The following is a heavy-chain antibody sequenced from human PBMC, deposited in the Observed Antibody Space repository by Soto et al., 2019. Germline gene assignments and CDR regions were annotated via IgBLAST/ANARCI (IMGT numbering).Heavy chain of an antibody. V-gene: IGHV4-34*01. J-gene: IGHJ5*02. CDR3: AKYCSSTSCYNDWFDP. D-gene: IGHD2-2*02. CDR2: INHSGST. CDR1: GGSFSGYY. Sequence: SETLSLTCAVYGGSFSGYYWSWIRQPPGKGLEWIGEINHSGSTNYNPSLKSRVTISVDTSKNQFSLKLSSVTAADTAAYYCAKYCSSTSCYNDWFDPWGQGTLVTVSS.